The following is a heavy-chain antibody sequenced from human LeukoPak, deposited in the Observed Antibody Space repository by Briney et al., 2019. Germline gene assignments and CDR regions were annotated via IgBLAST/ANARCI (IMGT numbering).Heavy chain of an antibody. J-gene: IGHJ4*02. Sequence: GGSLRLPCAASGFTFSSYAMSWVRQAPGKGLEWVSAISGSGGSTYYADSVKGRFTISRHNSKNTLYLQMNSLRAEDTAVYYCARSTVTTPYYFDYWGQGTLVTVSS. V-gene: IGHV3-23*01. CDR1: GFTFSSYA. CDR3: ARSTVTTPYYFDY. D-gene: IGHD4-17*01. CDR2: ISGSGGST.